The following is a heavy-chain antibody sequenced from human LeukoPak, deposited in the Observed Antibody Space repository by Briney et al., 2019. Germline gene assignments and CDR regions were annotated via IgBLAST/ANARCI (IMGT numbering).Heavy chain of an antibody. D-gene: IGHD5-12*01. CDR1: GYTFTGYY. Sequence: ASVKVSCKASGYTFTGYYMHWVRQAPGQGLEWMGWINPNSGGTNYAQKPQGRVTMTTDTSTSTAYMELRSLRSDDTAVYYCARDWGVATIRWFDPWGQGTLVTVSS. CDR3: ARDWGVATIRWFDP. CDR2: INPNSGGT. J-gene: IGHJ5*02. V-gene: IGHV1-2*02.